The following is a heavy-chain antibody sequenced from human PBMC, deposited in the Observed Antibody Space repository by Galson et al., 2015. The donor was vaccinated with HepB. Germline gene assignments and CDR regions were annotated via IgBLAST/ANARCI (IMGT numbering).Heavy chain of an antibody. J-gene: IGHJ6*01. CDR3: ARGGV. V-gene: IGHV3-72*01. CDR1: GFIFGDYN. CDR2: TSNKANSYTT. Sequence: SLRLSCAASGFIFGDYNMEWVRQAPGKGLEWVARTSNKANSYTTQYAESVKGRFTISRDDSIQSVFLQMNSLKDEDTAVYYCARGGVWGQGTTVIVSS. D-gene: IGHD5-12*01.